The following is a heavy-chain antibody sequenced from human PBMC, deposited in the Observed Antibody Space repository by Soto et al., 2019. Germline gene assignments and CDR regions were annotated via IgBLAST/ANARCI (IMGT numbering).Heavy chain of an antibody. V-gene: IGHV3-74*01. CDR2: INADGTST. D-gene: IGHD2-2*01. CDR1: GFTFSNSW. Sequence: GGSLRLSCAASGFTFSNSWMHWVRQVSGKGLEWVSRINADGTSTSYADSVKGRFTVSRDNAKNTLYLHVNSLRAEDTAVYYCVKVLARGVGVPRFYFDSWGQGALVTVSS. CDR3: VKVLARGVGVPRFYFDS. J-gene: IGHJ4*02.